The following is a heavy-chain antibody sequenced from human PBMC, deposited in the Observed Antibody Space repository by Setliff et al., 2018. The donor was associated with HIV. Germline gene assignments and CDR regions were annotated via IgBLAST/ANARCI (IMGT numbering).Heavy chain of an antibody. Sequence: SETLSLTCSVSGAPVSSGRYYWGWIRQPPGKGLEWIATIHYTGNTYYRPSLKSRVTVSIDTSKNQFSLRLNSVTAADTAVYYCARQSGYTRGWDIFGLVAGSFDIWGQGTMVTV. CDR2: IHYTGNT. D-gene: IGHD3-3*01. CDR1: GAPVSSGRYY. V-gene: IGHV4-39*01. J-gene: IGHJ3*02. CDR3: ARQSGYTRGWDIFGLVAGSFDI.